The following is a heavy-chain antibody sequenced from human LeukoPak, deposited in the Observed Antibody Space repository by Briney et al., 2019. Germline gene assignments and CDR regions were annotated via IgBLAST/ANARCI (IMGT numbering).Heavy chain of an antibody. D-gene: IGHD6-19*01. V-gene: IGHV3-7*01. CDR1: EITFSSYW. Sequence: GGSLILSCTSSEITFSSYWMSWVRQAPGKGLEWVANIKQDGSEKYYVDSLKGRFTISRDNAKNSLYLQMNSLRAEDTAVYYCATSQTTSGRYGNAFDIWGQGTMVTVSS. CDR2: IKQDGSEK. CDR3: ATSQTTSGRYGNAFDI. J-gene: IGHJ3*02.